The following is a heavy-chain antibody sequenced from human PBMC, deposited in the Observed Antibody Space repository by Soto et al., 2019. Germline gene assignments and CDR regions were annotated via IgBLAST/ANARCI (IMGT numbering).Heavy chain of an antibody. CDR2: ISAYNGNT. CDR3: ARDSGWDYYYYGMDV. V-gene: IGHV1-18*01. J-gene: IGHJ6*02. Sequence: QVQLVQSGAEVKKPGASVKVSCKASGYTFTSYGISWVRQAPGQGLEWMGWISAYNGNTNYAQKLQGRVTMTTDTSTSTAHMELRSLRSDDTAVYYCARDSGWDYYYYGMDVWGQGTTVTVSS. CDR1: GYTFTSYG. D-gene: IGHD3-10*01.